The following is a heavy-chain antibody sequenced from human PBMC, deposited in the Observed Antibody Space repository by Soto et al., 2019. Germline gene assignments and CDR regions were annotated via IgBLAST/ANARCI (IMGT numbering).Heavy chain of an antibody. CDR1: GGSFCGYY. CDR3: VSYLGEVLNWFDP. CDR2: INHSGST. Sequence: KQSQTLSLTCAVYGGSFCGYYWSWIRQPPGKGLEWVGEINHSGSTNYNTSLKSRVTLSVDTSKNQFFLKLNSGTAADTAVYYCVSYLGEVLNWFDPWGQGTLVTVSS. J-gene: IGHJ5*02. D-gene: IGHD3-16*01. V-gene: IGHV4-34*01.